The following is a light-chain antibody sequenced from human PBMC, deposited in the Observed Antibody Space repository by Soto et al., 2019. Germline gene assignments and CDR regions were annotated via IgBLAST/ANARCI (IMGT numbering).Light chain of an antibody. CDR3: ASYAGGNQV. Sequence: QSALTQPPSESGSPGQSVTISCTGSSSDVGGYNFVSWYQHHPGKAPKLMIYEVSKRPSGVPDRFSGSKSGNTASLTVSGLLTEDDADYYCASYAGGNQVFGTGTKLTVL. CDR1: SSDVGGYNF. V-gene: IGLV2-8*01. J-gene: IGLJ1*01. CDR2: EVS.